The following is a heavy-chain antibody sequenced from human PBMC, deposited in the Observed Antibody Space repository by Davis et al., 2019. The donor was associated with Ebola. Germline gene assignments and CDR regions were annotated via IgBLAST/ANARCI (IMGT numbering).Heavy chain of an antibody. Sequence: GESLKISCTASGFTFSSYWMTWVRQAPGKGLEWVAHIKEDGSQKYYVDSVKGRFTISRDNAKTSLSLQMNSLRVDDTAVYYCVRDRYGDYGVRDSWGQGTLVTVSS. CDR1: GFTFSSYW. J-gene: IGHJ4*02. CDR3: VRDRYGDYGVRDS. CDR2: IKEDGSQK. V-gene: IGHV3-7*01. D-gene: IGHD4-17*01.